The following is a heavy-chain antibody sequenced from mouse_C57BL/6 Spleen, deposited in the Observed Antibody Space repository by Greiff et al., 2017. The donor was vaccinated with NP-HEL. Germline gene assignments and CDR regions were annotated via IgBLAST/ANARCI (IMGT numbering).Heavy chain of an antibody. CDR2: FHPYNDDT. J-gene: IGHJ2*01. Sequence: QVQLQPSGAELVKPGASVKMSCKASGYTFTTYPIEWMKQNHGKSLEWIGNFHPYNDDTKYNEKFKGKATLTVEKSSSTVYLELSRLTSDDSAVYYCAISTMITSSYYFDYWGQGTTLTVSS. D-gene: IGHD2-4*01. CDR3: AISTMITSSYYFDY. V-gene: IGHV1-47*01. CDR1: GYTFTTYP.